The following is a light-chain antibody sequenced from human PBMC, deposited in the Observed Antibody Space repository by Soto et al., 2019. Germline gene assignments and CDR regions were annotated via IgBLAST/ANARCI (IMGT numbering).Light chain of an antibody. CDR2: ENN. CDR3: RSYDRSLSGYV. Sequence: QPVLTQPPSVSEAPGQRVTISCTGSSSNIGAGYEAHWYQQVQGTAPKLLIYENNNRPSGVPDRFSGSKSGTSASLAITGLQAEDDVEYYCRSYDRSLSGYVFGTGTKLTVL. J-gene: IGLJ1*01. V-gene: IGLV1-40*01. CDR1: SSNIGAGYE.